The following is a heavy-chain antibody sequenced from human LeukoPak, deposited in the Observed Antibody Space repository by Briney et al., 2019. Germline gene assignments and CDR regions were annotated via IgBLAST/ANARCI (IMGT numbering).Heavy chain of an antibody. J-gene: IGHJ6*03. V-gene: IGHV4-59*01. CDR2: IYYSETT. D-gene: IGHD1-14*01. CDR3: ARFPGGAEYRHYYYMDV. CDR1: GGSISNYF. Sequence: SETLSLTCSVAGGSISNYFWSWIRQPPGRGLECIGFIYYSETTNYNPSFKSRVTISVDTSKNQFSLKLNSVTAADTAVYYCARFPGGAEYRHYYYMDVWGKGTTVTVSS.